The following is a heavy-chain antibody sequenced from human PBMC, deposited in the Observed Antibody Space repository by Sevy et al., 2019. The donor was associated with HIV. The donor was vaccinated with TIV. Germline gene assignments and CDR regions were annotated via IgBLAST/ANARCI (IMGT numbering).Heavy chain of an antibody. V-gene: IGHV4-30-2*01. Sequence: SETLSLTCAVSGGSVSSGGYSWSWIRQPPGKGLEWIGYIYHSGSTYYNPSLKSRVTISVDRSKNQFSLKLSSVTAADTAVYDCARVPHAVAGPIFDYWGQGTLVTVSS. J-gene: IGHJ4*02. CDR3: ARVPHAVAGPIFDY. D-gene: IGHD6-19*01. CDR1: GGSVSSGGYS. CDR2: IYHSGST.